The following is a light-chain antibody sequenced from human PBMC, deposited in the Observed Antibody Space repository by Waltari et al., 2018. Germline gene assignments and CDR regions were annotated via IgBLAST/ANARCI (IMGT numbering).Light chain of an antibody. Sequence: DIPMTQSPSTLSASVGDRVTITCRASQSISNWLAWYHQKPGRAPRLLIHKASSLESGVPSRFSGSGSGTEFTFTISSLQPDDFATYYCQQYNSYPFTFGPGTKVDVK. CDR2: KAS. CDR1: QSISNW. CDR3: QQYNSYPFT. J-gene: IGKJ3*01. V-gene: IGKV1-5*03.